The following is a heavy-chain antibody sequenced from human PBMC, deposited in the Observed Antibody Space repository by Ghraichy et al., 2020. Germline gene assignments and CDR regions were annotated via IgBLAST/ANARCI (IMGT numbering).Heavy chain of an antibody. CDR2: IIPIFGTA. CDR3: AESEWYYYDSSGLRYYYYYGMDV. CDR1: GGTFSSYA. D-gene: IGHD3-22*01. V-gene: IGHV1-69*13. J-gene: IGHJ6*02. Sequence: SVKVSCKASGGTFSSYAISWVRQAPGQGLEWMGGIIPIFGTANYAQKFQGRVTITADESTSTAYMELSSLRSEDTAVYYCAESEWYYYDSSGLRYYYYYGMDVWGQGTTVTVSS.